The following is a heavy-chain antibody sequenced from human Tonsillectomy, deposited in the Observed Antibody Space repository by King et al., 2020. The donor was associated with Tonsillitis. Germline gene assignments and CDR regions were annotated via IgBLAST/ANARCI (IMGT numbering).Heavy chain of an antibody. V-gene: IGHV3-23*04. CDR2: ISGSGYST. J-gene: IGHJ4*02. CDR3: AKDRAYSYDRGGYFYFDY. D-gene: IGHD3-22*01. CDR1: GFTFSNYA. Sequence: VQLVESGGGLVQPGGSLRLSCAASGFTFSNYAMNWVRQAPGKGLEWVSGISGSGYSTYDAGSVKGRFTISRDNSKNTLYLQMNSLGAEDTAVYYCAKDRAYSYDRGGYFYFDYWGQGSLVTVSS.